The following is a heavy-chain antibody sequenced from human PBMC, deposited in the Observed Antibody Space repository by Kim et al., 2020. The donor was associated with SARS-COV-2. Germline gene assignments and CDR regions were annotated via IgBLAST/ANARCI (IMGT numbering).Heavy chain of an antibody. CDR2: INPSGGSP. CDR1: GYTFTSSY. V-gene: IGHV1-46*01. CDR3: ARDRITIFGVVIKSYYYGMDV. J-gene: IGHJ6*01. D-gene: IGHD3-3*01. Sequence: ASVKVSCKASGYTFTSSYMHWVRQAPGQGLEWMGIINPSGGSPSYAQKFQGRVTMTRYTSTSTVYMGLSSLRSEDTAVYSCARDRITIFGVVIKSYYYGMDVWGQGTTVTVSS.